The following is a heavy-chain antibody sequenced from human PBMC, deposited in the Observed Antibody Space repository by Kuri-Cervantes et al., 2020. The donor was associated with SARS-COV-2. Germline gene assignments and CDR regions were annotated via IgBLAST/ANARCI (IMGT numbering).Heavy chain of an antibody. V-gene: IGHV1-46*01. CDR1: GYTFTSYA. Sequence: ASVKVSCKASGYTFTSYAMHWVRQAPGQGLEWMGIINPSGGSTSYAQKFQGRVTMTRDTSTSTVYMELSSLRSEDTVVYCCAREHTAMVNAVSFDIWGQGTMVTVSS. CDR3: AREHTAMVNAVSFDI. J-gene: IGHJ3*02. D-gene: IGHD5-18*01. CDR2: INPSGGST.